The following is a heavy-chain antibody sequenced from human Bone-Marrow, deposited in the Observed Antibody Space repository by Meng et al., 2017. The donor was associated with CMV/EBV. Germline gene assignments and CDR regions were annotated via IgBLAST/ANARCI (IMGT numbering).Heavy chain of an antibody. V-gene: IGHV3-30*04. CDR3: ARDQYCSSTSCYLLDY. J-gene: IGHJ4*02. CDR1: GFTFSSYA. D-gene: IGHD2-2*01. CDR2: ISYDGSNK. Sequence: GGSLRLSCAASGFTFSSYAMHWVRQAPGKGLEWAAVISYDGSNKYYADSVKGRFTISRDNSKNTLYLQMISLRAADTAVYYCARDQYCSSTSCYLLDYWGQGTLVTVSS.